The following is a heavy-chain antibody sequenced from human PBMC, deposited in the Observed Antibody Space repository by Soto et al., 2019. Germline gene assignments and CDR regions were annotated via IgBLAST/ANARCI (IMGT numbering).Heavy chain of an antibody. CDR3: ARGISSSWYSY. V-gene: IGHV4-59*01. Sequence: SETLSLTCTVSGGSISSYYWSWIRQPPGKGLEWIGYIYYSGSINYNPSLKSRVTISVDTSKNQFSLKLTSVTAADAAVYYCARGISSSWYSYWGQGTLVTVSS. CDR2: IYYSGSI. D-gene: IGHD6-13*01. CDR1: GGSISSYY. J-gene: IGHJ4*02.